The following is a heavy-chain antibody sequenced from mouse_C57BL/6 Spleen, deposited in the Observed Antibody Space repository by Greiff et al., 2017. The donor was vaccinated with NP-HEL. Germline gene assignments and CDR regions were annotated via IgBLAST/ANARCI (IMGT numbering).Heavy chain of an antibody. V-gene: IGHV1-64*01. CDR3: ARFYYGKGYFAV. J-gene: IGHJ1*03. D-gene: IGHD2-1*01. Sequence: VQLQQPGAELVKPGASVKLSCKASGYTFTSYWMHWVKQRPGRGLEWIGMIHPNSGSTNYNEKFKSKATLTVDKSSSTAYMQLSSLTSEDSAVYYCARFYYGKGYFAVWGTGTTVTVSS. CDR1: GYTFTSYW. CDR2: IHPNSGST.